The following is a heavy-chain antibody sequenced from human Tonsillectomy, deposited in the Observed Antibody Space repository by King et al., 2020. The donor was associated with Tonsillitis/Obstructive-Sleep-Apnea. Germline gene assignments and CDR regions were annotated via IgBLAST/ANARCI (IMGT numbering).Heavy chain of an antibody. D-gene: IGHD3-3*01. CDR1: GYTFTNYP. Sequence: EQLVQSGSELKKPGASVEVSCQASGYTFTNYPMNWVRQAPGQGLEWMGWINTNTGNPTYAQGFTGRFVFSLDTSVSTAFLQISSLEADDTAIYYCARGAGYFWSGPINWFDPWGRGTLVTVSS. CDR2: INTNTGNP. CDR3: ARGAGYFWSGPINWFDP. V-gene: IGHV7-4-1*02. J-gene: IGHJ5*02.